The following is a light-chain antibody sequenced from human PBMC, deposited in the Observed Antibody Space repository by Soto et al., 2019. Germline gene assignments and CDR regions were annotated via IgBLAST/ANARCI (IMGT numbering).Light chain of an antibody. CDR3: SAFATSRAYV. CDR2: EVS. V-gene: IGLV2-14*01. CDR1: RYDVGGYNY. J-gene: IGLJ1*01. Sequence: QSALTQPPSVSGSPGQSVTMSCTGTRYDVGGYNYVSWYQQHPGKAPKLLIHEVSNRPAGVSNRFSGSKSGNTASLTISGLQAEDEADYYCSAFATSRAYVFGIGTKVTVL.